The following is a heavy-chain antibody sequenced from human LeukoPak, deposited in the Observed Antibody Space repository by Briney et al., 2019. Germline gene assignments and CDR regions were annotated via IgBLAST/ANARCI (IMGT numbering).Heavy chain of an antibody. CDR1: GFTFSTYA. V-gene: IGHV3-23*01. D-gene: IGHD6-13*01. J-gene: IGHJ4*02. CDR2: VSGSGSST. Sequence: GGSLRLSCAASGFTFSTYAMSWVRHAPGKGLEWVSAVSGSGSSTYYADSVKGRFTISRDNSKNTLYLQMNSLRAEDTAVYYCAKDGRGSSSWANDYWGQGTLVTVSS. CDR3: AKDGRGSSSWANDY.